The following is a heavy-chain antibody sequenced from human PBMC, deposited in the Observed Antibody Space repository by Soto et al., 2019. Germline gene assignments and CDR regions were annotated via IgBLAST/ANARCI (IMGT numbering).Heavy chain of an antibody. CDR1: GFTFSSYA. D-gene: IGHD2-2*01. V-gene: IGHV3-23*01. Sequence: GGSLRLSCAASGFTFSSYAMSWVRQAPGKGLEWVSAITGSGGGAYYADSVKGRFTISRDNSKNTLFLQMNSLRAEDAALYYCTVRLGTAATPFPHWGQGTLVTVSS. CDR2: ITGSGGGA. J-gene: IGHJ1*01. CDR3: TVRLGTAATPFPH.